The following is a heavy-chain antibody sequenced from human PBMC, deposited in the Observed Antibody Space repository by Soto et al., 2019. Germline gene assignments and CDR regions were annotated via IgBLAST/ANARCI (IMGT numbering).Heavy chain of an antibody. CDR2: IIPILGIA. J-gene: IGHJ4*02. D-gene: IGHD2-2*01. CDR3: ARAPEYCTSASCYYTYFDY. Sequence: QVQLVQSGAEVKKPGSSVKVSCKASGGTFSSYTISWVRQAPGQGLEWMGRIIPILGIANYAQKFQGRVTITADXSSXXAXLELSSLRSEDTAVYYCARAPEYCTSASCYYTYFDYWGQGTLVTVSS. V-gene: IGHV1-69*02. CDR1: GGTFSSYT.